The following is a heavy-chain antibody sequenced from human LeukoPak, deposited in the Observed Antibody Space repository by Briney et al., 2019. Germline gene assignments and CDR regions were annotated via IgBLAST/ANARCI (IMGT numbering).Heavy chain of an antibody. Sequence: GGTLRLSCAASGFTFSSYGMSWVRQAPGKGLEWVSAISGSGGSTYYADSVKGRFTISRDNSKNTPYLQMNSPRAEDTAVYYCARAGRGGNAFDIWGQGTMVTVSS. D-gene: IGHD4-23*01. V-gene: IGHV3-23*01. CDR2: ISGSGGST. CDR1: GFTFSSYG. J-gene: IGHJ3*02. CDR3: ARAGRGGNAFDI.